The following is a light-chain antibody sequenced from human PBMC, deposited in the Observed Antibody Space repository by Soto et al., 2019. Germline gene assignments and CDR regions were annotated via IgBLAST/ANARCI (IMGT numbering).Light chain of an antibody. CDR2: AAS. CDR3: QNCNSGPRT. J-gene: IGKJ1*01. Sequence: DIQMTQSPSSLSASIGDRVTITCRASQDIGNYLAWYQQKPGKVPKLLIYAASTLHSGVPSRFSGSGSGTDFTLTISSLQPEDVAAYYCQNCNSGPRTFGQGTKVEIK. CDR1: QDIGNY. V-gene: IGKV1-27*01.